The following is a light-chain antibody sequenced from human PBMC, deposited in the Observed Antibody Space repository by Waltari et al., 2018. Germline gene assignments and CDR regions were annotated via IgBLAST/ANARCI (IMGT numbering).Light chain of an antibody. V-gene: IGLV2-18*02. CDR1: SSDFGNYNR. Sequence: QSALTQPPSVSGSPGQSVTISCTATSSDFGNYNRVSWYQQSPGTAPKLMIYDVTNRPSGVPHRCSGSKSGNTASLTISGLQAEDEADYYCSSPTTSITWVFGGGTKLTVL. CDR3: SSPTTSITWV. CDR2: DVT. J-gene: IGLJ3*02.